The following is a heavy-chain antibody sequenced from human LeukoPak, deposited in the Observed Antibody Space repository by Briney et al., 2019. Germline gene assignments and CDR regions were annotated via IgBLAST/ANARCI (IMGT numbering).Heavy chain of an antibody. D-gene: IGHD6-13*01. J-gene: IGHJ4*02. CDR3: AKDPLSWYGRFFEY. Sequence: PGGSLRLSCAASGFTFSSYAMNWVRQAPGKGLEWVSGISDSGGSPYYADSVKGRFTISRDNSKNTLYLQMNSLRAEDTAVYYCAKDPLSWYGRFFEYWGQGTLVTVSS. CDR2: ISDSGGSP. CDR1: GFTFSSYA. V-gene: IGHV3-23*01.